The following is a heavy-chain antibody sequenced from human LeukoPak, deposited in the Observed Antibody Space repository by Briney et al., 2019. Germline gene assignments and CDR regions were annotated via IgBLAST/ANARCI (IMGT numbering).Heavy chain of an antibody. CDR1: GFTFRRYW. D-gene: IGHD2/OR15-2a*01. CDR3: VRDHYYSFDY. V-gene: IGHV3-7*01. J-gene: IGHJ4*02. CDR2: IKQDGSEK. Sequence: QPGGSLRLSCAASGFTFRRYWMSWVRQAPGKGLEWVANIKQDGSEKYYVDSVKGRFTISRDNAKNSLYLQMNSLRDEDTAVYYCVRDHYYSFDYWGQGTLVTVSS.